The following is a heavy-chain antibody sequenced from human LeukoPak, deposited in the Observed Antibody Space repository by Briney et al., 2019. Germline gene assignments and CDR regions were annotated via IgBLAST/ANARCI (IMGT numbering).Heavy chain of an antibody. CDR2: ISGSGGST. CDR1: GFTFSSYA. D-gene: IGHD3-10*01. Sequence: GGSLRLSCAASGFTFSSYAMSWVRQAPGKGLEWVSAISGSGGSTYYADSVKGRFTISRDNSKNTLYLQMNSLRAEDTAVYYCAKPSGIHGSGSYFPGYWGQGTLVTVSS. CDR3: AKPSGIHGSGSYFPGY. V-gene: IGHV3-23*01. J-gene: IGHJ4*02.